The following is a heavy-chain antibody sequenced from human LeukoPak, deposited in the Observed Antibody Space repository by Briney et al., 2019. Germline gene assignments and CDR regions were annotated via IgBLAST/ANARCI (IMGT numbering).Heavy chain of an antibody. CDR2: INTGTGNP. Sequence: ASVKVSCKASGYTFTSYAINWMRQAPGQGLEWMGWINTGTGNPTYAQVFTGRFVFSLDTSVSTAYLQISSLRAEDTAVYYCAKYYSGSGKDTMDVWGQGTTVTVSS. CDR3: AKYYSGSGKDTMDV. V-gene: IGHV7-4-1*02. CDR1: GYTFTSYA. D-gene: IGHD3-10*01. J-gene: IGHJ6*02.